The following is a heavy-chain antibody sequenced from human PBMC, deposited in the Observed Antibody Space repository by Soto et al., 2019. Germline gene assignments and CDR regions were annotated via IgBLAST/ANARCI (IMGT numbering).Heavy chain of an antibody. CDR1: GVSLTTGNYF. V-gene: IGHV4-61*01. Sequence: SETLSLTCTVSGVSLTTGNYFWSWIRQSPGKGLEWIGNIHHLARTSHTGRTDYNPSLKSRVTISVDKSKNQFSLKVNSVTAADTAVYYCARDLWGYCGADCYPLDVWGQGTTVT. D-gene: IGHD2-21*02. CDR2: IHHLARTSHTGRT. J-gene: IGHJ6*02. CDR3: ARDLWGYCGADCYPLDV.